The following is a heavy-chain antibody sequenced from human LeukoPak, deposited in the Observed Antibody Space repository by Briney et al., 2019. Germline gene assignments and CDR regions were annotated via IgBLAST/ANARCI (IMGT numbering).Heavy chain of an antibody. CDR2: ISSSSSYI. V-gene: IGHV3-21*01. Sequence: GGSPRLSCAASGFTFSSYSMNWVRQAPGKGLEWVSSISSSSSYIYYADSVKGRFTISRDNAKNSLYLQMNSLRAEDTAVYYCARDGQEEGVVVISDYWGQGTLVTVSS. D-gene: IGHD3-22*01. CDR1: GFTFSSYS. J-gene: IGHJ4*02. CDR3: ARDGQEEGVVVISDY.